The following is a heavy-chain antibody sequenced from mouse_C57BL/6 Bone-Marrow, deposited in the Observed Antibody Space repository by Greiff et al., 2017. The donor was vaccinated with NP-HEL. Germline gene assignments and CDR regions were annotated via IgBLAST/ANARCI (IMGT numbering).Heavy chain of an antibody. CDR1: GYSITRDY. J-gene: IGHJ4*01. CDR3: ARSPLWLRRNYYAMDY. D-gene: IGHD2-2*01. V-gene: IGHV3-8*01. CDR2: ISYSGST. Sequence: EVQLQQSGPGLAKPSQTLSLTCSVTGYSITRDYWNWIRKFPGNKLEYMGYISYSGSTYYNPSLKSRISITRDTSKNQYYLQLNSVTTEDTATYYCARSPLWLRRNYYAMDYWGQGTSVTVSS.